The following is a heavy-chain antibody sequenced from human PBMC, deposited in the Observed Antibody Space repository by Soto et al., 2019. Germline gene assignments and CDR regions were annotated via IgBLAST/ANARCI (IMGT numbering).Heavy chain of an antibody. CDR1: GYTFTGYH. D-gene: IGHD2-15*01. Sequence: GPVKVSCKSSGYTFTGYHVHWVRQAPGQGLEWMGRIDPHNGATNYAQEFQGRVTMTRDTSTNTAYMELSSLRSDDTAVYFCARELGAASDYWGPGTLVTVSS. J-gene: IGHJ4*02. CDR3: ARELGAASDY. CDR2: IDPHNGAT. V-gene: IGHV1-2*02.